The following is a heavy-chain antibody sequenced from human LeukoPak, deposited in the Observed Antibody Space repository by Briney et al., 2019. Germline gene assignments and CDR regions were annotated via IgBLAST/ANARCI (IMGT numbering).Heavy chain of an antibody. CDR2: IYYRGGT. V-gene: IGHV4-39*07. D-gene: IGHD3-22*01. CDR1: GGSISNSSFY. CDR3: ARQDYYDSSGLNFDY. Sequence: PSETLSLTCTVSGGSISNSSFYWGWIRQPPAKGLEWIGSIYYRGGTYYNPSLKSRVTISVDTSKNQFSLKLSSVTAADTAVYYCARQDYYDSSGLNFDYWGQGTLVTVSS. J-gene: IGHJ4*02.